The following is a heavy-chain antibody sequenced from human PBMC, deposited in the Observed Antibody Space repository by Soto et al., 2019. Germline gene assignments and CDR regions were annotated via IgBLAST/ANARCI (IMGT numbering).Heavy chain of an antibody. CDR3: ARYRREAVAGYTLDN. Sequence: PSETLSLTCTVSGGSISSNYWTWIRQPPGKGLEWIGYVYNSGSTNYNPYLKSRVTISEDTSKSQFSLKVNSMTAADTAVYYCARYRREAVAGYTLDNWGQGILVTVS. CDR2: VYNSGST. CDR1: GGSISSNY. D-gene: IGHD6-13*01. J-gene: IGHJ4*02. V-gene: IGHV4-59*01.